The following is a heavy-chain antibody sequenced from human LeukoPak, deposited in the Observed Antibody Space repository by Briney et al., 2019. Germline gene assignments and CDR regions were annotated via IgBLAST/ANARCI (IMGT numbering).Heavy chain of an antibody. J-gene: IGHJ6*02. CDR3: AREWELQRYYGMDV. D-gene: IGHD1-26*01. Sequence: PSASVKVSCKASGYTFTSYYIHWVQQAPGQGLEWMGIINPSGGSTSYAQMFQGRVTMTRDTSTSTVYMELSSLRSEDTAVYYCAREWELQRYYGMDVWGQGTTITVSS. CDR2: INPSGGST. V-gene: IGHV1-46*01. CDR1: GYTFTSYY.